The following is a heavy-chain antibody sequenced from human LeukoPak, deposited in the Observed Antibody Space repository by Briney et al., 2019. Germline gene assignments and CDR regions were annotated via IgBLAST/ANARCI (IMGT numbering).Heavy chain of an antibody. CDR2: ISGSSSTI. V-gene: IGHV3-48*04. Sequence: AGGSLRLSCAASGFTFSDYGMNWVRQAPGKGLEWISYISGSSSTIYYADSVKGRFTISRDNAKNSLYLQMNSLRAEDTAVYYCARVESSGYEYDAFDIWGQGTMVTVSS. CDR1: GFTFSDYG. CDR3: ARVESSGYEYDAFDI. D-gene: IGHD5-12*01. J-gene: IGHJ3*02.